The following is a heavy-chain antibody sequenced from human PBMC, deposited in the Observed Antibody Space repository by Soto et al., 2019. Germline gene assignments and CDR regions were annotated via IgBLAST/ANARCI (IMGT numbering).Heavy chain of an antibody. D-gene: IGHD2-2*01. Sequence: GGSLRLSCAASGFTVSSNYMSWVRQAPGKGLEWVSVIYSGGSTYYVDSVKGRFTISRHNSKNTLYLQMNSLRAEDTAVYYCARALDCSSTSCYDAFDIWGQGTMVTVSS. CDR3: ARALDCSSTSCYDAFDI. CDR1: GFTVSSNY. V-gene: IGHV3-53*04. J-gene: IGHJ3*02. CDR2: IYSGGST.